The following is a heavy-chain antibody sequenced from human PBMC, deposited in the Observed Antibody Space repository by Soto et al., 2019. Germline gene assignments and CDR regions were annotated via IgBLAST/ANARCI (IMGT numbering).Heavy chain of an antibody. CDR2: INPRGFFT. J-gene: IGHJ5*02. V-gene: IGHV1-46*01. CDR1: GYTFTSYN. D-gene: IGHD3-10*01. Sequence: QVQLVQSGAEVKKPGASVKVSCKASGYTFTSYNIHWVRQAPGQGLEWVGMINPRGFFTTYAQKFRGRVTMTGDTSTSVVYMELTNLRSEDTAMYYCARAAGRFGEPFWFDPWGQGTLVSVSS. CDR3: ARAAGRFGEPFWFDP.